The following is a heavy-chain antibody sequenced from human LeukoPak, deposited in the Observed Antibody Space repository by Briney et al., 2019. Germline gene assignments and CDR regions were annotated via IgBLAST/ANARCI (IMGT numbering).Heavy chain of an antibody. CDR1: EFTFSSYA. CDR2: ISGSGGST. J-gene: IGHJ3*02. Sequence: GGSLRLSCAASEFTFSSYAMSWVRQAPGKGLDWVSAISGSGGSTYYAASGKGRFTISRDNSKNTLYLQMNSLRAEDTAVYYCAKDMGAAGTFGAFDIWGQGTMVTVSS. D-gene: IGHD6-13*01. CDR3: AKDMGAAGTFGAFDI. V-gene: IGHV3-23*01.